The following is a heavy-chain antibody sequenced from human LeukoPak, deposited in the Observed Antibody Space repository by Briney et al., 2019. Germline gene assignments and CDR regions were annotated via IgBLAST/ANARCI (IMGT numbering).Heavy chain of an antibody. D-gene: IGHD3-22*01. CDR3: ARRNYYDSREYRYYFDY. CDR2: IYYSGST. J-gene: IGHJ4*02. CDR1: GGSISSGGYY. V-gene: IGHV4-31*03. Sequence: SETLSLTCTVSGGSISSGGYYWSWIRQHPGKGLEWIGYIYYSGSTYYNPSLKSRVTISVDTSKNQFSLKLSSVTAADTAVYYCARRNYYDSREYRYYFDYWGQGTLVTVSS.